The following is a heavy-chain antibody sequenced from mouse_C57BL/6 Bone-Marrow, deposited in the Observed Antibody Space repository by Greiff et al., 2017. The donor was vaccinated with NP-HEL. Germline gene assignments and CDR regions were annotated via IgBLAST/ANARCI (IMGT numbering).Heavy chain of an antibody. J-gene: IGHJ2*01. CDR1: GYAFTNYW. Sequence: VQLQQSGAELVRPGTSVKMSCKASGYAFTNYWIGWAKQRPGHGLEWIGDIYPGGGYTNYNEKFKGKATLTADKSSSTAYMQFSSLTSEDSAIYYCARGTRFDYWGQGTTLTVSS. CDR2: IYPGGGYT. V-gene: IGHV1-63*01. CDR3: ARGTRFDY. D-gene: IGHD3-1*01.